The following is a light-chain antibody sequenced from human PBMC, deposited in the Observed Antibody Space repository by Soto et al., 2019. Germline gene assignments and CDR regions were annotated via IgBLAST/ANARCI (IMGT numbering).Light chain of an antibody. Sequence: EVVMTQSPATLSLSPGERATLSYRASHSLSSNLAWYQQRPGQAPRLLMYGSSTRATGVPARFSGSGSGREFTLTISSLQSEDFAVYYCQQYNNWPSLTFGGGTKVEI. CDR2: GSS. J-gene: IGKJ4*01. V-gene: IGKV3-15*01. CDR3: QQYNNWPSLT. CDR1: HSLSSN.